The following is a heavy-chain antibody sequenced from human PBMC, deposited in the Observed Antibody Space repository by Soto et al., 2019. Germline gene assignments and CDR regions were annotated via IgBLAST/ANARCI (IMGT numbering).Heavy chain of an antibody. V-gene: IGHV1-69*08. CDR1: GGTFSSYT. D-gene: IGHD2-15*01. Sequence: QVQLVQSGAEVKKPGSSVKVSCKASGGTFSSYTISWVRQAPGQGLEWMGRIIPILGIANYAQKFQGRVTITADKSTSTAYMELSSLRSEDTAVYYCARDRVVAATFTYGMDVWGQGTTVTVSS. CDR3: ARDRVVAATFTYGMDV. J-gene: IGHJ6*02. CDR2: IIPILGIA.